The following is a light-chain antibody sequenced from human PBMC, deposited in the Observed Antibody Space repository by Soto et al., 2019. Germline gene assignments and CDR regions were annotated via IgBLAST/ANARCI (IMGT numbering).Light chain of an antibody. CDR1: SSDVGGYNY. J-gene: IGLJ1*01. CDR2: EVS. CDR3: QSYDSSLSGHV. Sequence: QSALTQPPSASGSPGQSVTISCTGTSSDVGGYNYVSWYQQHPGKAPKLMIYEVSKRPSGVPDRFSGSKSGNTASLTVSGLQAEDEADYYCQSYDSSLSGHVFGTGTKVTVL. V-gene: IGLV2-8*01.